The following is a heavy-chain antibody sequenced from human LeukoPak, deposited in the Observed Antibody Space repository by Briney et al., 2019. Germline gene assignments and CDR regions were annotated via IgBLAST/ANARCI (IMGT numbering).Heavy chain of an antibody. D-gene: IGHD1-7*01. J-gene: IGHJ4*02. Sequence: GESLKISCKGSGYSFTSYCIGWVRQMPGKGLEWMGIIYTGDSDTRYSPSFQGQVTISADKSISTAYLQWSSLKASDTAMYYCARPRNNWNYGLDYWRRGTLVSVSS. CDR2: IYTGDSDT. CDR1: GYSFTSYC. V-gene: IGHV5-51*01. CDR3: ARPRNNWNYGLDY.